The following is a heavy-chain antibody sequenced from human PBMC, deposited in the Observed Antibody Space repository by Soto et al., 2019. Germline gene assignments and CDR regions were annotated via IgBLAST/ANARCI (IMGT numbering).Heavy chain of an antibody. V-gene: IGHV4-4*07. CDR1: GGSISGYY. D-gene: IGHD2-2*01. Sequence: SETLSLTCTVSGGSISGYYWSWVRQPAGKGLEWVGRIYSDGTTNYSPSLKSRVTMSLDTSKDQFSLHLNSVTAADTAVYYCSRVGCSNSKCHTRGTDVWGQGTTVTAP. J-gene: IGHJ6*02. CDR3: SRVGCSNSKCHTRGTDV. CDR2: IYSDGTT.